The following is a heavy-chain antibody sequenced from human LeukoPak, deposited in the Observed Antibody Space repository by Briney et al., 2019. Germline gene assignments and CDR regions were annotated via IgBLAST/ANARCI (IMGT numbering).Heavy chain of an antibody. CDR2: IYHSGST. D-gene: IGHD4-11*01. J-gene: IGHJ4*02. CDR3: ASPPSYSNYVFDY. Sequence: PSETLSLTCAVSGYSISSGYYWGWFRQPPGKGLEGIGSIYHSGSTYYNPSLKSRVTISVATSKNQLSLKPSSVTAAATAVYYCASPPSYSNYVFDYWGQGTLVTVSS. V-gene: IGHV4-38-2*01. CDR1: GYSISSGYY.